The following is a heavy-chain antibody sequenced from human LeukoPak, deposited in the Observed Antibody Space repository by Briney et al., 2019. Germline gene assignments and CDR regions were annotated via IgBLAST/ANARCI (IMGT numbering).Heavy chain of an antibody. V-gene: IGHV3-30*02. D-gene: IGHD6-19*01. CDR1: GFTFSSYG. J-gene: IGHJ6*03. CDR2: IRYDGSNK. Sequence: GGSLRLSCAASGFTFSSYGMHWARQAPGKGLEWVAFIRYDGSNKYYADSVKGRFTISRDNSKNTLYLQMNSLRAEDTAVYYCAKVPEYSSGWSRYYYYYMDVWGKGTTVTVSS. CDR3: AKVPEYSSGWSRYYYYYMDV.